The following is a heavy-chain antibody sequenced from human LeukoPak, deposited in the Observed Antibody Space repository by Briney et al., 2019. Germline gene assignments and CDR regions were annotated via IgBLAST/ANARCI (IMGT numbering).Heavy chain of an antibody. CDR1: GFTFDAYG. CDR3: ARGGRCSGGGCYATPEYDFFDF. D-gene: IGHD2-15*01. CDR2: GSHDENDK. J-gene: IGHJ4*02. V-gene: IGHV3-30*03. Sequence: GGSLRLSCVTSGFTFDAYGMHWVRQAPGKGLEWVAVGSHDENDKYYPDSVKGRFTISRDNSRNTLYLQVSSLRTEDTALYYCARGGRCSGGGCYATPEYDFFDFWGQGTLVTVSS.